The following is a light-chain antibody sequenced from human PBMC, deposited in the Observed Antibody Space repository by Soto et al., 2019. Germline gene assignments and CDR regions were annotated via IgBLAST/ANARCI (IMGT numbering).Light chain of an antibody. CDR1: QSVSTN. V-gene: IGKV3-15*01. CDR3: QQYGSSPRT. CDR2: GAS. Sequence: EIVMTQSPVTLSVSPGERATLSCRASQSVSTNLAWYQQKPGQAPRLLIYGASTRATDIPARFSGSGSGTEFTLTISSLQSEDFAVYYCQQYGSSPRTFGPGTKVDIK. J-gene: IGKJ3*01.